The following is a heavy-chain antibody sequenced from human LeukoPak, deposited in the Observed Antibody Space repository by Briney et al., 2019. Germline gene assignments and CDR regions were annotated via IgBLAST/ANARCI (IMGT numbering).Heavy chain of an antibody. CDR1: GFTFSSYW. CDR2: IKQDGSEK. CDR3: ARTARTNWPRDIYYFDY. J-gene: IGHJ4*02. V-gene: IGHV3-7*01. D-gene: IGHD5-12*01. Sequence: GGSLRLSCAASGFTFSSYWMSWVRQAPGKGLEWVANIKQDGSEKYYVDSVKGRFTISRDNAKNSLYLQMNSLRAEDTAVYYCARTARTNWPRDIYYFDYWGQGTLVTVSS.